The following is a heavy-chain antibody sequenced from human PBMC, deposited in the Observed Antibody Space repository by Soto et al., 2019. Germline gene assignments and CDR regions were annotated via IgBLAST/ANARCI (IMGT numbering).Heavy chain of an antibody. V-gene: IGHV4-59*01. CDR3: ARSGEYSSSSWIYYYYYGMDV. J-gene: IGHJ6*02. D-gene: IGHD6-6*01. Sequence: SSETLSLTCTVSGGSISSYYWSWIRQPPGKGLEWIGYIYYSGSTNYNPSLKSRVTISVDTSKNQFSLKLSSVTAADTAVYYCARSGEYSSSSWIYYYYYGMDVWGQGTTVTVSS. CDR2: IYYSGST. CDR1: GGSISSYY.